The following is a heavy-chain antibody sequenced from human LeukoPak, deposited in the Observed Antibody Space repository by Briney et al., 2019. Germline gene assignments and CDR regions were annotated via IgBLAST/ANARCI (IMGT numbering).Heavy chain of an antibody. Sequence: TLSLTCTVSGGPISSGGYYWSWIRQHPGKGLEWIGYIYYSGSTHYNPSLKSRVTISVDTSKNQFSLKLSSVTAADTAVYYCARAVGVPAAFDYWGQGTLVTVSS. J-gene: IGHJ4*02. CDR3: ARAVGVPAAFDY. CDR2: IYYSGST. V-gene: IGHV4-31*03. CDR1: GGPISSGGYY. D-gene: IGHD2-2*01.